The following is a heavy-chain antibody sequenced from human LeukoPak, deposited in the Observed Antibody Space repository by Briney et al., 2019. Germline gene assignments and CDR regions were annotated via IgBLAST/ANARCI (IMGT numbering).Heavy chain of an antibody. Sequence: GRSLRLSCAASGFTFSSYGMHWVRQAPGKGLEWVAVIWYDGSNKYYADSVKGRFTISRDNSKNTLYLQMNSLRAEDTAVCYCARESPYCSSTSCYKGFDPWGQGTLVTVSS. CDR2: IWYDGSNK. CDR3: ARESPYCSSTSCYKGFDP. J-gene: IGHJ5*02. D-gene: IGHD2-2*02. V-gene: IGHV3-33*01. CDR1: GFTFSSYG.